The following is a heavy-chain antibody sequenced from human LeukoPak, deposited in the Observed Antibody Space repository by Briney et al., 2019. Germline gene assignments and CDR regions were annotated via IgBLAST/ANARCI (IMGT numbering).Heavy chain of an antibody. CDR1: GFTFSEYY. V-gene: IGHV3-11*01. CDR2: ISSSYSTI. Sequence: GGSLRLSCAASGFTFSEYYMSWIRQAPGKGPEWVSYISSSYSTIYYADSVKGRFTISRDNAKNSLFLQMNSLRAEDTSVYYCARGGSVAGAFDIWGQGTMVTVSS. J-gene: IGHJ3*02. CDR3: ARGGSVAGAFDI. D-gene: IGHD6-13*01.